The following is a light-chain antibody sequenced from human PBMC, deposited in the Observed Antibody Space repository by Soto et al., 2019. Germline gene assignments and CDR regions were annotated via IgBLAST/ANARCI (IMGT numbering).Light chain of an antibody. V-gene: IGKV3-11*01. J-gene: IGKJ1*01. CDR1: QSVSSY. CDR2: DAS. CDR3: QQHNNWPVT. Sequence: EIVLTQSPATLSLSPGERATLSCRASQSVSSYLAWYQQKPGQAPRLLIYDASKRATGTPARFTGSGSWTDFTLTISSLETEDFEVYYCQQHNNWPVTFGQGTRVEIK.